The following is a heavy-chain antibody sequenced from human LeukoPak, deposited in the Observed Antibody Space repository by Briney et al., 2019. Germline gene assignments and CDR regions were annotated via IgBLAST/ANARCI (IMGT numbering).Heavy chain of an antibody. CDR1: RYTFTDTGHY. CDR2: INPNSGAT. J-gene: IGHJ3*02. D-gene: IGHD3-10*01. CDR3: ARARSSGSGPDALDT. V-gene: IGHV1-2*02. Sequence: GASVKVSCKAFRYTFTDTGHYMPWVRQAPGQGLEWMGWINPNSGATDYAQKFQGRVTMTRDTSINTAYMDLTRLRSDDTAVYYCARARSSGSGPDALDTWGQGTMVTVSS.